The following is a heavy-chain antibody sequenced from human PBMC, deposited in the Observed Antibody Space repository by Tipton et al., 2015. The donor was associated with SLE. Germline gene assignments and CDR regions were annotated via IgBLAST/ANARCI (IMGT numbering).Heavy chain of an antibody. J-gene: IGHJ4*02. D-gene: IGHD1-26*01. CDR1: GGSFSAYY. V-gene: IGHV4-34*01. CDR2: INHSGST. CDR3: ARGLFGWELPY. Sequence: TLSLTCAVYGGSFSAYYWSWIRQPPGKGLEWIGEINHSGSTNYNPSLKSRVTISVDTSKNQFSLKLSSVTAADTAVYYCARGLFGWELPYWGQGTLVTVSS.